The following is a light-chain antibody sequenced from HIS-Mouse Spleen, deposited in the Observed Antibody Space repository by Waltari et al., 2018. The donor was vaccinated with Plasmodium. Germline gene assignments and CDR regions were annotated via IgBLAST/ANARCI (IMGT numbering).Light chain of an antibody. Sequence: SYELTQPPSVSVSPGQTARITCSGDALPKQYAYWYQKKPGQAPVLVIYKDSERPSGSPERFSGSSSGTTVTLTISGAQAEDEADYYCQSADSSGTYWVFGGGTKLTVL. J-gene: IGLJ3*02. CDR1: ALPKQY. CDR3: QSADSSGTYWV. CDR2: KDS. V-gene: IGLV3-25*03.